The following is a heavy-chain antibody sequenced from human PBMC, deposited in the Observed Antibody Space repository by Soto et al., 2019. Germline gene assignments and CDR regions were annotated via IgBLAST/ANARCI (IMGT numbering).Heavy chain of an antibody. D-gene: IGHD2-2*01. Sequence: EVQLLESGGGLVQPGGSLRLSCAASGFTFSSYAMSWVRQAPGKGLEWLSAISGRGGSTYYADSVMGRFTISRDNSKNTLYLQMNSLRAEDTAVYYCAKVGRAVPTVYYYYYGTDVWGQGTTVTVSS. CDR3: AKVGRAVPTVYYYYYGTDV. V-gene: IGHV3-23*01. CDR2: ISGRGGST. CDR1: GFTFSSYA. J-gene: IGHJ6*02.